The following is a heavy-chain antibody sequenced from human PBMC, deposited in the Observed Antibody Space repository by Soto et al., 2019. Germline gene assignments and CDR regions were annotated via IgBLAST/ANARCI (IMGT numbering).Heavy chain of an antibody. CDR2: ISYDGSNK. V-gene: IGHV3-30*18. CDR3: AKDRGSFIVVVPAAIPVGLVDY. CDR1: GSTFSSYG. J-gene: IGHJ4*02. D-gene: IGHD2-2*02. Sequence: GSLRLSCAASGSTFSSYGMHWVRQAPGKGLEWVAVISYDGSNKYYADSVKGRFSISRDNSENTLYLQMNSLSADDTAVYYCAKDRGSFIVVVPAAIPVGLVDYWGQGALVTVSS.